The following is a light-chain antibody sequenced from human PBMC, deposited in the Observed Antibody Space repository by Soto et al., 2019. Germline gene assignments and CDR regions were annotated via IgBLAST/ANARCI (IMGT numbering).Light chain of an antibody. Sequence: QSALTQPRSVSGSPGQSVTISCTGTSSDVGGYNCVSWYQQHPGKAPKLMIYDVSKRPSGVPDRFSGSKSGNTASLTISGLQAEDEADYYCCSYAGSYGVFGGGTKLTVL. CDR3: CSYAGSYGV. J-gene: IGLJ2*01. V-gene: IGLV2-11*01. CDR1: SSDVGGYNC. CDR2: DVS.